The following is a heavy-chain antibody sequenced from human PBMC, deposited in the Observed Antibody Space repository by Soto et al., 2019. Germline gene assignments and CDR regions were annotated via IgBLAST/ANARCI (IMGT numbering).Heavy chain of an antibody. Sequence: GGSLRLSCAASGFTFSNAWMNWVRQAPGKGLEWVGRIKSKTDGGTTDYAAPVKGRFTISRDDSKNTLYLQMNSLKTEDTAVYYCTTVFEYYDSSGYPLLFDYWGQGTLVTVSS. J-gene: IGHJ4*02. V-gene: IGHV3-15*07. CDR2: IKSKTDGGTT. CDR1: GFTFSNAW. D-gene: IGHD3-22*01. CDR3: TTVFEYYDSSGYPLLFDY.